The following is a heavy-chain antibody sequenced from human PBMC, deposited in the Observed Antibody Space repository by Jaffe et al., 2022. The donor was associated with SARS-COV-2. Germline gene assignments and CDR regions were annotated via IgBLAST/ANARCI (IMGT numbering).Heavy chain of an antibody. Sequence: QVQLQQWGAGLLKPSETLSLTCVVYGGSFSGYYWTWIRQPPGKGLEWIGEFNHGGRTNYNPSLKSRVSMSVDTSRNDISLKLSSVTAADTAVYYCARGGYCSGSTCYSGWFGPWGQGTLVTVSS. D-gene: IGHD2-15*01. CDR2: FNHGGRT. CDR3: ARGGYCSGSTCYSGWFGP. V-gene: IGHV4-34*01. J-gene: IGHJ5*02. CDR1: GGSFSGYY.